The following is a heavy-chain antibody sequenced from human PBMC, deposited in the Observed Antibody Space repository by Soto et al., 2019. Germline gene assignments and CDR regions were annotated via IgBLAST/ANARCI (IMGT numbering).Heavy chain of an antibody. CDR2: INAGYGNT. CDR3: ARESTGLVGASGDFEI. D-gene: IGHD1-26*01. Sequence: ASVKVSCKASGYTFTSYAMHWVRQAPGQRLEWMGWINAGYGNTKYSQKFQGRVTITRDTSTSTAYMELSSLRSEDTDVYYCARESTGLVGASGDFEIWGQGKMVTVSS. J-gene: IGHJ3*02. V-gene: IGHV1-3*01. CDR1: GYTFTSYA.